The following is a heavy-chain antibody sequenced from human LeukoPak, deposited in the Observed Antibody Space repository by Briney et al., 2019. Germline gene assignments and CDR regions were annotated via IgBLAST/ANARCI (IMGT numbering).Heavy chain of an antibody. V-gene: IGHV4-59*01. Sequence: SDTLSLPCTVSGGSIRSYYWSWIRQPPGKGLEWIGYIYYSGSTNYNPSLKSRVAISVDTSNNQFSLKLSSVTAADTAVYYCARERRVIAGAEYYFDYWGEGTLVTVSS. CDR2: IYYSGST. J-gene: IGHJ4*02. D-gene: IGHD6-13*01. CDR3: ARERRVIAGAEYYFDY. CDR1: GGSIRSYY.